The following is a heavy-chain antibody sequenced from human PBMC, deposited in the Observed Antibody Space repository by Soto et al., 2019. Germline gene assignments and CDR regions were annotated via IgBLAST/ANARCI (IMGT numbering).Heavy chain of an antibody. CDR3: ARGIKYGDYSRWFDP. CDR1: GYIFTNYD. CDR2: INPNSGNT. V-gene: IGHV1-8*01. J-gene: IGHJ5*02. D-gene: IGHD4-17*01. Sequence: QVQLVQSGAEVKKPGASVKVSCKASGYIFTNYDINWVRQATGQGLEYLGWINPNSGNTGYVQKFQGRVTMTRNTSINTAYTELNSLRSEDTAVYYCARGIKYGDYSRWFDPWCQGTLVTVSS.